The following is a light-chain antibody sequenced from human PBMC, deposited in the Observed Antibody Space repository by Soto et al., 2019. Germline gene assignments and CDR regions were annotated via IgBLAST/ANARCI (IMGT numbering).Light chain of an antibody. J-gene: IGLJ2*01. CDR3: QVWDRSSGHVV. Sequence: SYELTQPPSVSVAPGKTARITCGGTNIGSESVHWYQQKPGQAPVLVIYYDSDRPSGIPERFSGSHSGNTASLTISRVEAGDEADYYCQVWDRSSGHVVFGGGTKLTVL. V-gene: IGLV3-21*04. CDR1: NIGSES. CDR2: YDS.